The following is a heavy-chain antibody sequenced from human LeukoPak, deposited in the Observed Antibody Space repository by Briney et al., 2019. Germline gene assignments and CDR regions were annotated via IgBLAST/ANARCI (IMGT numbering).Heavy chain of an antibody. Sequence: GASVKVSCKASGYTFTDYYLHWVRQAPGQGLEWMGWINTKSGDTNYAQKFQGGVTMTRDTSISTAYMEMSMLTSDDTAVYYWARNKGGKYYDNLTGKMDVWGKGTTVTVSS. J-gene: IGHJ6*04. CDR3: ARNKGGKYYDNLTGKMDV. CDR2: INTKSGDT. V-gene: IGHV1-2*02. CDR1: GYTFTDYY. D-gene: IGHD3-9*01.